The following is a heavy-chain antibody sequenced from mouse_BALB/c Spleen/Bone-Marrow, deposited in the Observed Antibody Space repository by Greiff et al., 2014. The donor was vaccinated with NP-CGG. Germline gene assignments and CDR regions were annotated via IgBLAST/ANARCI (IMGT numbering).Heavy chain of an antibody. CDR1: GYTFTSYW. D-gene: IGHD1-1*01. CDR3: TRSYERYYAMDY. CDR2: IYPGNSDT. J-gene: IGHJ4*01. V-gene: IGHV1-5*01. Sequence: EVQLQQSGTVLARPGASVKMSCKASGYTFTSYWMQWVKQRPGQGLEWIGAIYPGNSDTSYNQKFKGKAKLTAVTSTSTAYMELSSLTNEDSAVYYCTRSYERYYAMDYWGQGTSVTVSS.